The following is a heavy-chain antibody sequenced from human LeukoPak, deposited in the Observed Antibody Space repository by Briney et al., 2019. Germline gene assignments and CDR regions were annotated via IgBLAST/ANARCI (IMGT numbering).Heavy chain of an antibody. CDR2: ITGRAGDT. Sequence: GRSLRLSCAASGFTFSSYAMHWVRQAPGQGLEFVSGITGRAGDTFYADFVKGRFTIARDNSKNILYLQMSSLKVEDTAVYYCAKFPYHDGFGWFDPWGQGTLVIVSS. D-gene: IGHD3-22*01. V-gene: IGHV3-23*01. CDR1: GFTFSSYA. J-gene: IGHJ5*02. CDR3: AKFPYHDGFGWFDP.